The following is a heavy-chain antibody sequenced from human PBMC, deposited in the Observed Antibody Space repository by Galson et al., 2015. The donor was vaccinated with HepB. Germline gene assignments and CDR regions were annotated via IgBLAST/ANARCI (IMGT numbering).Heavy chain of an antibody. V-gene: IGHV1-18*01. Sequence: SVKVSCKAPGYTFTSYGISWVRQAPGQGLEWMGWISAYNGNTNYAQKLQGRVTMTTDTSTSTAYMELRSLRSDDTAVYYCARGYQSYFDWLPPLGYWGQGTMVTVSS. J-gene: IGHJ3*01. CDR2: ISAYNGNT. CDR1: GYTFTSYG. D-gene: IGHD3-9*01. CDR3: ARGYQSYFDWLPPLGY.